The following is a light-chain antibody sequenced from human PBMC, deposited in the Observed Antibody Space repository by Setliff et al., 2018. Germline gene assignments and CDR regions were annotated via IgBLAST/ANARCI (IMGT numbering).Light chain of an antibody. V-gene: IGLV2-11*01. CDR3: CSYGGTLYV. CDR2: DVS. Sequence: QSALAQPRSVSGSPGQPVTISCTGTSSDVGGYNSVSWYQQHPDKPPKLIIYDVSTRPSGVPDRFSGSKSGNTASLTISGLQAEDEADYYCCSYGGTLYVFGTGTKVTVL. J-gene: IGLJ1*01. CDR1: SSDVGGYNS.